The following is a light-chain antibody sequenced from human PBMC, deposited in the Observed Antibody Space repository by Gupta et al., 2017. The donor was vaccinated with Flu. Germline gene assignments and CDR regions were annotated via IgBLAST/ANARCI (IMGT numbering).Light chain of an antibody. Sequence: DXVMXXXXXSLXXSLXXXATINCKSSQSVLYSSDNKNYLAWYQQKPGQPPKLLIYWASTRESGVPDRFSGSGSGTDFTLTISSLQAEDVAVYYCQQYYNVPRTFGQGTKVEIK. J-gene: IGKJ1*01. CDR3: QQYYNVPRT. CDR1: QSVLYSSDNKNY. V-gene: IGKV4-1*01. CDR2: WAS.